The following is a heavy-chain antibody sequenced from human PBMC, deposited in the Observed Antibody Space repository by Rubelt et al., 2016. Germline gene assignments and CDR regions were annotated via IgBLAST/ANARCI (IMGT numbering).Heavy chain of an antibody. V-gene: IGHV4-34*01. CDR1: GGSFSGYY. CDR3: AGGRMPDGWYPCCFDY. CDR2: INHSGKT. J-gene: IGHJ4*02. D-gene: IGHD6-19*01. Sequence: QVQLQQWGAGLLKPSETLSLTCAVYGGSFSGYYWSWIRQPPGKGLEWIGEINHSGKTNYNPSPGSRVTLSVDTSKNQFSLKRTYVTAADTAVYDCAGGRMPDGWYPCCFDYWGQGILVTVSS.